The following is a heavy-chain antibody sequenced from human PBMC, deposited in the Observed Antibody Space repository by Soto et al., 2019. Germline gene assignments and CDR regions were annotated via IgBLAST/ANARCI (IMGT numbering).Heavy chain of an antibody. D-gene: IGHD6-19*01. J-gene: IGHJ4*02. CDR3: ARDGEGIAVPGNSFDI. CDR2: INPSGGST. CDR1: GYTFTSYY. V-gene: IGHV1-46*01. Sequence: ASVKVSCKASGYTFTSYYMHWVRQAPGQGLEWMGIINPSGGSTSYAQTFQGRVTMTRDTSISTAYMELSSLRSDDTAVYYCARDGEGIAVPGNSFDIWGQGTLVTVSS.